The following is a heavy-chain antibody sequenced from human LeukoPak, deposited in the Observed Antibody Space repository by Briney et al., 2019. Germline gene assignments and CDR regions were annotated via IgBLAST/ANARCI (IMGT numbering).Heavy chain of an antibody. CDR2: IYTSGST. CDR3: AREAYGDYADQTFDY. D-gene: IGHD4-17*01. Sequence: PSETLSLTCTVAGGSISSYYWSWVRQPAGKGLEWIGRIYTSGSTNYNPSLKSRVTMSVDTSKNHFSLKLSSVTAADTAVYYCAREAYGDYADQTFDYWGQGTLVTVSS. V-gene: IGHV4-4*07. CDR1: GGSISSYY. J-gene: IGHJ4*02.